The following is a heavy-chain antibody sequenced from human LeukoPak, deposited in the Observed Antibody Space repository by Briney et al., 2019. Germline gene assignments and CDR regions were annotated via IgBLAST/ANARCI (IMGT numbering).Heavy chain of an antibody. CDR1: GFTFSSYV. V-gene: IGHV3-23*01. CDR2: ISGSGGGS. Sequence: GGSLRLSCAASGFTFSSYVMSWVRPAPGKGLEWVSGISGSGGGSYYADSVEGRFTISRDNSKSTLYLQMNSLRAEDTAVYDCANGRSVWFFALDYWGRGTLVTVSS. J-gene: IGHJ4*02. D-gene: IGHD6-19*01. CDR3: ANGRSVWFFALDY.